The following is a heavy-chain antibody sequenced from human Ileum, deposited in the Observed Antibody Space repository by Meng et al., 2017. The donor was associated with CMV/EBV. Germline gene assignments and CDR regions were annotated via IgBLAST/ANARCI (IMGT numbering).Heavy chain of an antibody. CDR3: ARVESCNNANCYTGGYYYGMDV. J-gene: IGHJ6*02. D-gene: IGHD2/OR15-2a*01. Sequence: ASVKVSCKASGYTFTSYDINWVRQAPGQGLEWMGWMNPNSGNTGYAQKFQGRVTMTRDSSISTAYMELSSLRSEDTAVYYCARVESCNNANCYTGGYYYGMDVWGQGTMVTVSS. CDR2: MNPNSGNT. V-gene: IGHV1-8*01. CDR1: GYTFTSYD.